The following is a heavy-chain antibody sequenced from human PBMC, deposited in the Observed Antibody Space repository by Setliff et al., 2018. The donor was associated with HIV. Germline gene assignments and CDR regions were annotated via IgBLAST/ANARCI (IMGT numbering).Heavy chain of an antibody. CDR1: GYTFTSYA. V-gene: IGHV1-3*01. CDR3: ARDSLPYYYGSGTDSFDI. D-gene: IGHD3-10*01. Sequence: GASVKVSCKASGYTFTSYAINWVRQAPGQSLEWMAWINGGNGDTKYSQKFQGRVTVTGDTSAITAYMELSDLRSEDTAVYYCARDSLPYYYGSGTDSFDIWGQGTMVTVS. CDR2: INGGNGDT. J-gene: IGHJ3*02.